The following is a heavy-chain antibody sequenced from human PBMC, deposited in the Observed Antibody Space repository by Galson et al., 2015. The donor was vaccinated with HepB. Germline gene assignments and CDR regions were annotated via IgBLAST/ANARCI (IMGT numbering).Heavy chain of an antibody. V-gene: IGHV3-9*01. CDR3: AKGGVVGVMYYFDY. J-gene: IGHJ4*02. Sequence: SLRLSCAASEFTVSNNYMHWVRQAPGKGLEWVSGISWNSGRIDYADSVKGRFTISRDNAKNSLYLQMNSLRAEDTALYYCAKGGVVGVMYYFDYWGQRTLVTVSS. D-gene: IGHD3-16*01. CDR2: ISWNSGRI. CDR1: EFTVSNNY.